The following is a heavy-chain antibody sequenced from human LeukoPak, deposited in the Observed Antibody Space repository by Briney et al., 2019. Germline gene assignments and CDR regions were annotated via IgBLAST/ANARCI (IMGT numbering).Heavy chain of an antibody. CDR2: IIPIFGTA. J-gene: IGHJ4*02. V-gene: IGHV1-69*01. Sequence: SVKVSCKASGGTFSSYAISWVRQAPGQGLEWMGGIIPIFGTANYAQKFQGRVTITADESTSTAYMELSSLRSEDTAVYYCARVGPRYCSSTSCYTAFDYWGQGTLVTVSS. CDR1: GGTFSSYA. D-gene: IGHD2-2*02. CDR3: ARVGPRYCSSTSCYTAFDY.